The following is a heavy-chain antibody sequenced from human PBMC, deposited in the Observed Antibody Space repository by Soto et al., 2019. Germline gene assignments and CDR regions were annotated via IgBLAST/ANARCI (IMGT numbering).Heavy chain of an antibody. Sequence: PGGSLRLSCAASGCNFNTCGMHWVRQAPGQVLDCVCLTWYVGGEKYDEDAVKGQCTTSGDNSKNTHVMQMNSLLAGEMAVYYCTSRADGSSSSCEHFGHWGQVTVVTGSS. J-gene: IGHJ4*03. V-gene: IGHV3-33*01. CDR3: TSRADGSSSSCEHFGH. D-gene: IGHD3-3*02. CDR2: TWYVGGEK. CDR1: GCNFNTCG.